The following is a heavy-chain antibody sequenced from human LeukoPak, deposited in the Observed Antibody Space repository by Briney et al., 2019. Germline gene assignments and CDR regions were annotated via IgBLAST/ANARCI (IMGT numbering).Heavy chain of an antibody. J-gene: IGHJ4*02. CDR2: ISYDGSNK. CDR1: GFTFSSYA. CDR3: ASAFITGTADY. Sequence: GGSLRLSCAASGFTFSSYAMHWVRQAPGKGLEWVAVISYDGSNKYYADSVKGRFTTSRDNSKNTLYLQMNSLRAEDTAVYYCASAFITGTADYWGQGTLVTVSS. D-gene: IGHD1-20*01. V-gene: IGHV3-30-3*01.